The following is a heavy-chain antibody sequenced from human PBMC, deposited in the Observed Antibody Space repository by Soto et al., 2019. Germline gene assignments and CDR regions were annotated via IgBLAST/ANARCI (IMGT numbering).Heavy chain of an antibody. CDR3: ATGEQLGYYFDGMDV. Sequence: QVQLVQSGAEVKKPGSSVKVSCKASGGTFSSYAISWVRQAPGQGLEWMGGIIPIFGTANYAQKFQGRVTITAEEHTGTAYMELRSLRSEETAVYYCATGEQLGYYFDGMDVWGQGTTVPVSS. CDR1: GGTFSSYA. J-gene: IGHJ6*02. D-gene: IGHD6-13*01. V-gene: IGHV1-69*12. CDR2: IIPIFGTA.